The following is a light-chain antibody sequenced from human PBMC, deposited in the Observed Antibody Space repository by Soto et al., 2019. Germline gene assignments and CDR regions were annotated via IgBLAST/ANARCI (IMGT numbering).Light chain of an antibody. CDR2: EVS. V-gene: IGLV2-8*01. CDR1: SSDVGGYNY. CDR3: SSYAGSNNLV. J-gene: IGLJ2*01. Sequence: QSVLTQPPSASGSPGQSVTLSCTGTSSDVGGYNYVSWYQQHPGKAPKLMIYEVSKRPSGVPDRFSGSKSGNTASLTVSGLQAEDEADSYCSSYAGSNNLVFGGGTKLTVL.